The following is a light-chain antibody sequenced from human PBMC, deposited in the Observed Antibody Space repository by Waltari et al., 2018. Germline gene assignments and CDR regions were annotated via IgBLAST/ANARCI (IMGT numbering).Light chain of an antibody. CDR3: QQSKQWPRRT. CDR1: ESVGTD. V-gene: IGKV3D-15*01. J-gene: IGKJ2*01. Sequence: EIVMTQSPATMSVSPGAEVTLSCTASESVGTDVAWYRHKPGQAPRLLISDAITRATGVPARFSGSGSGTDFTLTINSLQSEDFAIYYCQQSKQWPRRTFGQGTKLEIK. CDR2: DAI.